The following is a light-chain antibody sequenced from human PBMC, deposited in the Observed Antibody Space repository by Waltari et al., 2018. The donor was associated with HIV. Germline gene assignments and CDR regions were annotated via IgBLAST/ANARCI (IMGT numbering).Light chain of an antibody. J-gene: IGKJ4*01. V-gene: IGKV3-15*01. CDR3: QQYNNWPPELT. CDR1: QSVSIN. Sequence: DIVMTQSPATLSVSPGERATLSCRASQSVSINLAWYQQKPGQAPRLLIYGASTRATGIPARFSGSGSGTEFTLTISSLQSEDFAVYYCQQYNNWPPELTFGGGTKVEIK. CDR2: GAS.